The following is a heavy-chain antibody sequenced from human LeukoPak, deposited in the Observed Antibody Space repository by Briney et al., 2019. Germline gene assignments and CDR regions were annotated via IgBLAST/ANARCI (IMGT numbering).Heavy chain of an antibody. D-gene: IGHD3-9*01. CDR1: GFTFSNSW. CDR2: IKHDGSEK. Sequence: GGSLRLSCEASGFTFSNSWMSWVRQAPGKGLEWVANIKHDGSEKYYVDSVKGRFTVSRDNAKNSLYLQMNSLRAEDTAVYYCTTYKYYDILTGYYRFFPYWGQGTLVTVSS. V-gene: IGHV3-7*01. J-gene: IGHJ4*02. CDR3: TTYKYYDILTGYYRFFPY.